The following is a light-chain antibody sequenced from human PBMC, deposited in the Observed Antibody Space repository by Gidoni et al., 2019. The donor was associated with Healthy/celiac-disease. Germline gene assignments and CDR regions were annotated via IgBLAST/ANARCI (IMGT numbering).Light chain of an antibody. CDR2: DAS. Sequence: EIVLTQSPATLSLSPGERATLSCRASQSVSSYLAWYQQKPGQAPRLLIYDASNRATGIPARFSGSGSLTDFTLTISSLEPEDFAVYYCQQRSNWPPTFGQGTRLEIK. CDR3: QQRSNWPPT. V-gene: IGKV3-11*01. CDR1: QSVSSY. J-gene: IGKJ5*01.